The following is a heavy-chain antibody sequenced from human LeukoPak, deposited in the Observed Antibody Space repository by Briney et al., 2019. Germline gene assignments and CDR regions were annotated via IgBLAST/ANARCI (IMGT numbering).Heavy chain of an antibody. V-gene: IGHV1-18*01. D-gene: IGHD2-21*02. Sequence: AASVKVSCKASGYTFSSYGISWVRQAPGQGLEWMGWISAYDGNTNYAQKLQGRVTMTTDTSTSTAYMELRSLRSDDTAVYYCARARDQEFDFWGQGTLVTVSS. J-gene: IGHJ4*02. CDR3: ARARDQEFDF. CDR1: GYTFSSYG. CDR2: ISAYDGNT.